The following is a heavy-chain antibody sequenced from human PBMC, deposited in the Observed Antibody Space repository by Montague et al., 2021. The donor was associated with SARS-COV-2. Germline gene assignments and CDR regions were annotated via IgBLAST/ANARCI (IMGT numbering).Heavy chain of an antibody. Sequence: SETLSLTCSVSGDSISRYYWSWIRQSDGKGLEWIGRIYTGGYVNYNPALQLRVRMSVDTSKSQVSLNVTSVTAADTAVYYCARAIWHLDVWGRGILVTVSS. CDR1: GDSISRYY. V-gene: IGHV4-4*07. J-gene: IGHJ2*01. CDR2: IYTGGYV. CDR3: ARAIWHLDV.